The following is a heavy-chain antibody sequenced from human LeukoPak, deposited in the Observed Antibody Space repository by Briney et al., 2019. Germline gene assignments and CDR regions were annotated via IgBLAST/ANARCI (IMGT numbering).Heavy chain of an antibody. Sequence: TSETLSLTCTVSGGSISSSSYYWGWIRQPPGKGLEWIGSIYYSGSTYYNPSLKSRVTISVDTSKNQFSLKLSSVTAADTAVYYCGRIVADIDYWGQGTLVTVSS. V-gene: IGHV4-39*01. CDR1: GGSISSSSYY. J-gene: IGHJ4*02. CDR3: GRIVADIDY. D-gene: IGHD2-21*01. CDR2: IYYSGST.